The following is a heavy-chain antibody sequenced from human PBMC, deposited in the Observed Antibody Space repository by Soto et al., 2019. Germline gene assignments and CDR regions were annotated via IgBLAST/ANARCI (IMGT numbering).Heavy chain of an antibody. CDR3: AKQVEIGNYFDY. J-gene: IGHJ4*02. Sequence: PGGSMRLSCAAAGFTFSSYARSWVRQATGKGLEWVSAISGSGGSTYYADSVKGRFTISRDNSKNTLYLQMNSLRAEDTAVYYCAKQVEIGNYFDYWGQGTLVTVSS. CDR1: GFTFSSYA. CDR2: ISGSGGST. V-gene: IGHV3-23*01.